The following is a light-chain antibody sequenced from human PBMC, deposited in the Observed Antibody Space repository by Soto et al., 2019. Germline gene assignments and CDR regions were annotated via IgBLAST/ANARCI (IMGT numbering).Light chain of an antibody. V-gene: IGLV2-14*01. CDR1: SSDVGYYNY. CDR3: SSYTTSSTQV. CDR2: EVS. Sequence: QSALPQPASGSGSPGQSITISCTGTSSDVGYYNYVSWYQHHPGKAPKLMIYEVSNRPSGVSNRFSGSKSGNTASLTISGLQAEDEADYYCSSYTTSSTQVFGGGTQLTVL. J-gene: IGLJ3*02.